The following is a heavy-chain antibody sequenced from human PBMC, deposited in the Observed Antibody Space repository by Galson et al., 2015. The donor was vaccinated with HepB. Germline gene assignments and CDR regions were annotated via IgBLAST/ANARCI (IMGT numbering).Heavy chain of an antibody. V-gene: IGHV3-9*01. J-gene: IGHJ4*02. CDR3: AKDTEPIPMFYFAF. Sequence: SLRLSCAASGFTFDNYAMHWVRQAPGRGLEWVSGISWNSGYIDYADSVRGRFTISRDNAKNSLYLKINSLRDEDTALYYCAKDTEPIPMFYFAFWGQGTLVTVSS. CDR2: ISWNSGYI. D-gene: IGHD3-10*02. CDR1: GFTFDNYA.